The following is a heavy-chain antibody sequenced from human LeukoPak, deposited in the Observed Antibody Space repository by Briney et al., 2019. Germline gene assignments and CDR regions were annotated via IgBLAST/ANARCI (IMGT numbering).Heavy chain of an antibody. CDR2: IYPRDGST. Sequence: ASVKVSCKASGYSFTSNYIHWVRQAPGQGLEWMGMIYPRDGSTSYAQKFQGRVTVTRDTSTGTVHMELSGLRSEDTAVYYCARDQEAFDYWGQGTLVTVSS. CDR3: ARDQEAFDY. V-gene: IGHV1-46*01. CDR1: GYSFTSNY. J-gene: IGHJ4*02.